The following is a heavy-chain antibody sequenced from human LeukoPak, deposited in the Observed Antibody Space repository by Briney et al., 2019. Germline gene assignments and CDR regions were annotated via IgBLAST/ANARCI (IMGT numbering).Heavy chain of an antibody. V-gene: IGHV3-48*01. CDR3: AKSVAGNLNWFDP. D-gene: IGHD6-19*01. J-gene: IGHJ5*02. CDR2: ISSSSSSI. Sequence: TGGSLRLSCAASGFTLSSYGMNWVRQAPGKGLEWLSYISSSSSSIYYADSVKGRFTISRDNAKNSLYLQMNSLRAEDTAVYYCAKSVAGNLNWFDPWGQGTLVTVSS. CDR1: GFTLSSYG.